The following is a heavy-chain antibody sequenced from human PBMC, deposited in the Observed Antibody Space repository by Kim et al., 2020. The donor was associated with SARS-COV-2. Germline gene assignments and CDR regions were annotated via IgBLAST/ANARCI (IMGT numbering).Heavy chain of an antibody. CDR1: GFTFTSSA. CDR3: AAVSPRGYSYGTGNDAFAI. CDR2: IVVGSGNT. D-gene: IGHD5-18*01. V-gene: IGHV1-58*02. Sequence: SVKVSCKASGFTFTSSAMQWVRQARGQRLEWIGWIVVGSGNTNYAQKFQERVTITRDMSTSTAYMELSSLRSEDTAVYYCAAVSPRGYSYGTGNDAFAIWGQGTMVTVSS. J-gene: IGHJ3*02.